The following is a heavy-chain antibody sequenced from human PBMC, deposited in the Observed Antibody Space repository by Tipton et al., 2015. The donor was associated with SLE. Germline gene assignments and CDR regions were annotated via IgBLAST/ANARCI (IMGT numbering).Heavy chain of an antibody. CDR2: IYYSGST. D-gene: IGHD2-21*01. CDR1: GGSISSSSYY. CDR3: ARSLVVIGNWYFDL. V-gene: IGHV4-39*07. J-gene: IGHJ2*01. Sequence: TLSLTCTVSGGSISSSSYYWGWIRQPPGKGLEWIGSIYYSGSTNYNPSLKSRVTISVDTSKNQFSLKLSSVTAADTAVYYCARSLVVIGNWYFDLWGRGTLVTVSS.